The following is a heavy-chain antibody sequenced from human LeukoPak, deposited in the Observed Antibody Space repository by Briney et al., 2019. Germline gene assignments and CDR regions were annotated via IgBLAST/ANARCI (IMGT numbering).Heavy chain of an antibody. D-gene: IGHD3-22*01. Sequence: GGSLRLSCAASGLTVSSNCMSWVRQAPGKGLEGVSFIYSGGNTYYADSVKGRFPISIDNSTNTVHLQMNSLRAEDTAMYYCARRAGDYSHPYDYWGQGTLVTVSS. V-gene: IGHV3-53*01. J-gene: IGHJ4*02. CDR1: GLTVSSNC. CDR2: IYSGGNT. CDR3: ARRAGDYSHPYDY.